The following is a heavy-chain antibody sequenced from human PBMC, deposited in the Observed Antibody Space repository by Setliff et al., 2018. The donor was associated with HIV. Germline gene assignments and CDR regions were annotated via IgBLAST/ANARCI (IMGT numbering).Heavy chain of an antibody. CDR1: GFTFSSYE. CDR3: ARDGGSSGWYFVLGYSDY. Sequence: GSLRLSCAASGFTFSSYEMNWVRQAPGKGLEWVGRIYTGGRTNYNPSLKSRVTISVDTSKKQFSLKLRSVTAADTAMYYCARDGGSSGWYFVLGYSDYWGPGTLVTVSS. CDR2: IYTGGRT. J-gene: IGHJ4*02. D-gene: IGHD6-19*01. V-gene: IGHV4-4*08.